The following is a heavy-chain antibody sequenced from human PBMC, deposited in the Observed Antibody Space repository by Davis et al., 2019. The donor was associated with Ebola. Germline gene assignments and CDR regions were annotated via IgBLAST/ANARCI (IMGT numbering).Heavy chain of an antibody. CDR3: ARGALTYYYDSSGYYTYWYFDL. CDR2: ISSNGGST. J-gene: IGHJ2*01. V-gene: IGHV3-64D*08. CDR1: GFTFSSYA. D-gene: IGHD3-22*01. Sequence: GESLKISCSASGFTFSSYAMHWVRQAPGKGLEYVSAISSNGGSTYYADSVKGRFTISRDNSKNTLYLQMSSLRAEDTAVYYCARGALTYYYDSSGYYTYWYFDLWGRGTLVTVSS.